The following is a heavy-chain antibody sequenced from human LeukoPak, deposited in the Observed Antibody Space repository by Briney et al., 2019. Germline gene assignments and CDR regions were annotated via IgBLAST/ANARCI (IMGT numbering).Heavy chain of an antibody. J-gene: IGHJ3*01. CDR1: GGSISSSSYY. CDR3: ASRPVLRFLEWSPMV. V-gene: IGHV4-39*01. CDR2: IYYSGST. D-gene: IGHD3-3*01. Sequence: SETLSLTCTVSGGSISSSSYYWGWIRQPPGKGLEWIGSIYYSGSTYYNPSLKSRVTISVDTSKNQFSLKLSSVTAADTAVYYCASRPVLRFLEWSPMVWGQGTMVTVPS.